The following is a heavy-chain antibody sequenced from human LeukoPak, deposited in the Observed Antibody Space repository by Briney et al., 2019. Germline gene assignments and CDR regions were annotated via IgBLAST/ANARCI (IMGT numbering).Heavy chain of an antibody. CDR2: IAASWGNT. Sequence: GGSLRLSCLVSGFSFSSFGMHWVRQTPGKGLEFVSAIAASWGNTYYTASAKGRFTISRDNSKNILFLQMSSLRPEDTAVHYCAPLGRDASSDIHYKWGQGTLVTVSS. D-gene: IGHD5-24*01. J-gene: IGHJ4*02. CDR1: GFSFSSFG. CDR3: APLGRDASSDIHYK. V-gene: IGHV3-64D*09.